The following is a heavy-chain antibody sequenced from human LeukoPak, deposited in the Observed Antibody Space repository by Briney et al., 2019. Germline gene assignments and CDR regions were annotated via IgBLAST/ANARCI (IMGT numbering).Heavy chain of an antibody. CDR2: INWNGGST. CDR3: ARVGIAAAGHYRGPFDY. J-gene: IGHJ4*02. V-gene: IGHV3-20*04. Sequence: PGGSLRLSCAASGFTFDDYGMSWVRQAPGKGLEWVSGINWNGGSTGYADSVKGRFTISRDNAKNSPYLQMNSLRAEDTALYYCARVGIAAAGHYRGPFDYWGQGTLVTVSS. CDR1: GFTFDDYG. D-gene: IGHD6-13*01.